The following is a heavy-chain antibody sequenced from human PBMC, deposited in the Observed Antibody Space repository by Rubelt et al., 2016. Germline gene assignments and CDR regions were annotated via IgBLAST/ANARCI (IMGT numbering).Heavy chain of an antibody. V-gene: IGHV1-3*01. Sequence: SQKFQGRVTITRDTSASTAYMELSSLRSEDTAVYYCARASYYFDSSAYYYGNAFDIWGQGTMVTVSS. J-gene: IGHJ3*02. D-gene: IGHD3-22*01. CDR3: ARASYYFDSSAYYYGNAFDI.